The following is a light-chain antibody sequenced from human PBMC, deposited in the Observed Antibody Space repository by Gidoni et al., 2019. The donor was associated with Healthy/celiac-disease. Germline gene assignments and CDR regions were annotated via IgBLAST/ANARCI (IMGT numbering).Light chain of an antibody. J-gene: IGKJ1*01. Sequence: DSQMTQTPSALSASVGDRVTITCRASQGISNYFAWYQQKPGKVPKLLIYAASTLQSGVPSRFSGSGSGTDFPLPIRSLQPEDVATFYCHKYISAPPTFGQGTKVEIK. CDR1: QGISNY. CDR2: AAS. CDR3: HKYISAPPT. V-gene: IGKV1-27*01.